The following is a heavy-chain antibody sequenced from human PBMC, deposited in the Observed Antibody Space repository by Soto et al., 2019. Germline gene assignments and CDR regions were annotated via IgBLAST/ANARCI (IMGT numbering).Heavy chain of an antibody. CDR1: GYTFTGYY. CDR2: INPNSGGT. Sequence: RASVKVSCKASGYTFTGYYMHWVRQAPGQGLEWMGWINPNSGGTNYAQKFQGRVTMTRDTSISTAYMELSRLRSDDTAVYYCASSVVRGVTKTYYYYYYGMDVWGQGTTVTVSS. J-gene: IGHJ6*02. CDR3: ASSVVRGVTKTYYYYYYGMDV. V-gene: IGHV1-2*02. D-gene: IGHD3-10*01.